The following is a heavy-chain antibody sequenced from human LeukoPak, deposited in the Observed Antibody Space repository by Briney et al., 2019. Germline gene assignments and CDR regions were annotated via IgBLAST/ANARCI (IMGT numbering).Heavy chain of an antibody. CDR2: IIPIFGTA. CDR1: GGTFSSYA. Sequence: SVKVSCKASGGTFSSYAISWVRQAPGQGLEWMGGIIPIFGTANYAQKFQGRVTITADESTSTAYMELSSLRSEDTAVYYCARDPGGSSGWYGEFDYWGQGTLVTVSS. D-gene: IGHD6-19*01. CDR3: ARDPGGSSGWYGEFDY. J-gene: IGHJ4*02. V-gene: IGHV1-69*13.